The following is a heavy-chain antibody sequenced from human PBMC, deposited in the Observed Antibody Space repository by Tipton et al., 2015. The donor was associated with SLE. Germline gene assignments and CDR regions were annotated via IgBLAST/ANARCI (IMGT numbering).Heavy chain of an antibody. J-gene: IGHJ2*01. CDR2: IKQDGSET. CDR1: GFTFSSYW. Sequence: SLRLSCAASGFTFSSYWMSWVRQTPGKGLEWVANIKQDGSETNYVASVKGRFIISRDNAENSLYLQMNSLRAEDTAMYYCAREPLRGGDFDLWGRGTLVTVSS. CDR3: AREPLRGGDFDL. D-gene: IGHD3-10*01. V-gene: IGHV3-7*01.